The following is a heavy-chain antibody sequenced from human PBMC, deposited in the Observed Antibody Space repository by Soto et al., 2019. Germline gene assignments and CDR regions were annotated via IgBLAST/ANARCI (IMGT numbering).Heavy chain of an antibody. D-gene: IGHD6-13*01. CDR1: GGSISSSSYY. V-gene: IGHV4-39*01. J-gene: IGHJ5*02. Sequence: PSETLSLTCTVSGGSISSSSYYWGWIRQPPGKGLEWIGSIYYSGSTYYNPSLKSRVTISVDTSKNQFSLKPNSVSAADTAVYYCATSGSSTWYRGWFDPWGQGTLVTVSS. CDR3: ATSGSSTWYRGWFDP. CDR2: IYYSGST.